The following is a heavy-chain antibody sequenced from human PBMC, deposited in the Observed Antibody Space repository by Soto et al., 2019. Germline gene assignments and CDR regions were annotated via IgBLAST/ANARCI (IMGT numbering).Heavy chain of an antibody. V-gene: IGHV1-18*01. J-gene: IGHJ4*02. CDR1: GYTFTSYG. CDR3: ARASRLLWFGELDY. D-gene: IGHD3-10*01. Sequence: ASVKVSCKASGYTFTSYGISWVRQALGQGLEWMGWISAYNGNTNYAQKLQGRVTMTTDTSTSTAYMELRSLRSDDTAVYYCARASRLLWFGELDYWGQGTLVTVSS. CDR2: ISAYNGNT.